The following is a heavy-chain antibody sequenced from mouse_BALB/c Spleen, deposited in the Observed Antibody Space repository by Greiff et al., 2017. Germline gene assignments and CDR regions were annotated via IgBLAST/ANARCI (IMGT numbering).Heavy chain of an antibody. Sequence: EVQLVESGGGLVQPRGSRKLSCAASGFTFSDYGMAWVRQAPGKGPEWVAFISNLAYSIYYADTVTGRFTISRENAKNTLYLEMSSLRSEDTAMYYCARDGFAYWGQGTLVTVSA. J-gene: IGHJ3*01. CDR2: ISNLAYSI. CDR1: GFTFSDYG. CDR3: ARDGFAY. V-gene: IGHV5-15*02.